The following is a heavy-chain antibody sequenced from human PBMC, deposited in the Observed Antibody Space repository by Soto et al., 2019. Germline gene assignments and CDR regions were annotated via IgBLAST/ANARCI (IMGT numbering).Heavy chain of an antibody. Sequence: PSGTLSLTCAVSGGSISSGGYSWSWIRQPPGKGLEWIGYIYHSGSTYYNPSLKSRVTISVDRSKNQFSLKLSSVTAADTAVYYCARDYGSGTPGYFDYWGQGTLVTVSS. D-gene: IGHD3-10*01. V-gene: IGHV4-30-2*01. CDR2: IYHSGST. J-gene: IGHJ4*02. CDR1: GGSISSGGYS. CDR3: ARDYGSGTPGYFDY.